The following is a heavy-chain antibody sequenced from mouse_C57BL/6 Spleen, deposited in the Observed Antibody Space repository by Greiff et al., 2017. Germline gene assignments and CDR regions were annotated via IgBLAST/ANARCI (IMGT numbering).Heavy chain of an antibody. V-gene: IGHV1-50*01. CDR3: ATGNFDY. Sequence: VQLQQPGAELVKPGASVKLSCKASGYTFTSYWMQWVKQRPGQGLEWIGEIDPSDSYTNYNQKFKGKATLTVDTSSSPAYMQLSSLTSEDSAVYYCATGNFDYWGQGTTLTVSS. CDR1: GYTFTSYW. CDR2: IDPSDSYT. J-gene: IGHJ2*01.